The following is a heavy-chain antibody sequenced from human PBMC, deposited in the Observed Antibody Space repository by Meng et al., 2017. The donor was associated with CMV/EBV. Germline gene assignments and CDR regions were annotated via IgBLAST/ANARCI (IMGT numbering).Heavy chain of an antibody. D-gene: IGHD2-15*01. Sequence: ASVKVSCKASGYTFTGYYMHWVRQAPGQGLEWMGWINPNSDGTNYAQKFQGRVTMTRDTSISTAYMELSRLRSDDTAVYYCASGSRDSVYYYYGMDVWGQGTTVTVSS. V-gene: IGHV1-2*02. CDR1: GYTFTGYY. CDR2: INPNSDGT. J-gene: IGHJ6*02. CDR3: ASGSRDSVYYYYGMDV.